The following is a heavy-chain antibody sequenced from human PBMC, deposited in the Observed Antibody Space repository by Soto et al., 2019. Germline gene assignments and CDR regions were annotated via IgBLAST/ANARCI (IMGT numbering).Heavy chain of an antibody. D-gene: IGHD6-6*01. CDR3: ARHGYGGSSPTMFDY. CDR1: GGSFSSGHYY. V-gene: IGHV4-39*01. Sequence: KPSETLSLTCSVSGGSFSSGHYYWGWIRQPPGKGLEWIGTIYYSGSTFYNPSLKSRVTMSVDTSKDQFSLKLSSVTAADSAVFYCARHGYGGSSPTMFDYWGQGILVTVSS. CDR2: IYYSGST. J-gene: IGHJ4*02.